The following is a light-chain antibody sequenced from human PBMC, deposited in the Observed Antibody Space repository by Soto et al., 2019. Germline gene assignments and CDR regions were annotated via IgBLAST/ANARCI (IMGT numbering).Light chain of an antibody. CDR3: QQFGDSQFT. J-gene: IGKJ3*01. CDR1: QSVSSSC. Sequence: EIVLTQSPGTLSLSPGERGTLSCRASQSVSSSCLAWFQQRPGQAPRLLIYSASSRATGIPDRFSGSGSGRDFTLTISRLEPEDSAVYYCQQFGDSQFTFGPGTKVDIK. CDR2: SAS. V-gene: IGKV3-20*01.